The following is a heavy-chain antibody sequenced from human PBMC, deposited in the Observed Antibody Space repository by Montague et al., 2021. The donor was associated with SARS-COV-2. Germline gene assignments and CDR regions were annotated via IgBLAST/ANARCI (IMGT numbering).Heavy chain of an antibody. Sequence: SETLSLTCGVSGGSINSYYWSWIRQPAEKGLEWIGEINQSGRTNNNPSLKSRVIISVDTSKNQFSLKLSSVTAADTAVYYCARRGSPVWGVTVSAELDYWGQGILVIVSS. D-gene: IGHD3-10*01. CDR3: ARRGSPVWGVTVSAELDY. CDR2: INQSGRT. J-gene: IGHJ4*02. V-gene: IGHV4-34*01. CDR1: GGSINSYY.